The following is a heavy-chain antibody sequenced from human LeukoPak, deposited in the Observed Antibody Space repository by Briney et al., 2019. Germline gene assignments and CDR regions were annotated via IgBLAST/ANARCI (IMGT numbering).Heavy chain of an antibody. CDR3: ARDDYVWGSYRYDAFDI. Sequence: SETLSLTCTVSGGSISSSSYYWGWIRQPPGKGLEWIGSIYYSGSTYYNPSLKSRVTISVDTSKNQVSLKLSSVTAADTAVYYCARDDYVWGSYRYDAFDIWGQGTMVTVSS. CDR1: GGSISSSSYY. D-gene: IGHD3-16*02. CDR2: IYYSGST. V-gene: IGHV4-39*07. J-gene: IGHJ3*02.